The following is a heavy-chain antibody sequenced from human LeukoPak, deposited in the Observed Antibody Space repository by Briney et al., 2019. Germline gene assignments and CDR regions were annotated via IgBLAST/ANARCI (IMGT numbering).Heavy chain of an antibody. CDR1: GYTFTSYY. J-gene: IGHJ6*02. D-gene: IGHD6-13*01. V-gene: IGHV1-46*01. CDR3: ARSSSSSIYGMDV. Sequence: ASVKVSCKASGYTFTSYYMHWVRQAPGQGLEWMGFINPTGGSTSYAQKFQGRVTMTRDTSTGTVYMELSSLRSEDTAVYYCARSSSSSIYGMDVWGQGTTVTVSS. CDR2: INPTGGST.